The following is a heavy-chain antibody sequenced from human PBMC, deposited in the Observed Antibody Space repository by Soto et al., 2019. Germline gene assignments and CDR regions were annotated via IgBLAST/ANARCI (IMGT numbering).Heavy chain of an antibody. V-gene: IGHV1-46*01. Sequence: QVQLVQSGAEVKKPGASVKVSCKASGYTFTSYYMHWVRQAPGQGLEWMGIINPSGGSTSYAQKLQGRVTMTRDTSTSTVYMELSSLRSEDTAVYYCARLRRDGYQRENGHFYYFDYWGQGTLVTVSS. CDR1: GYTFTSYY. CDR2: INPSGGST. D-gene: IGHD3-3*02. J-gene: IGHJ4*02. CDR3: ARLRRDGYQRENGHFYYFDY.